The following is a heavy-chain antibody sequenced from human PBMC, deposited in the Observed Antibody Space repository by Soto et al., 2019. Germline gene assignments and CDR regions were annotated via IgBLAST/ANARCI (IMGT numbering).Heavy chain of an antibody. CDR1: GGSISSGGYY. CDR2: IYYSGST. J-gene: IGHJ3*02. CDR3: ARNVVAVAGEAFDI. D-gene: IGHD6-19*01. V-gene: IGHV4-31*03. Sequence: SETLSLTCTVSGGSISSGGYYWSWIRQHPGKGLEWIGYIYYSGSTYYNPSLKSRVTISVDTSKNQFSLKLSSVTAADTAVYYCARNVVAVAGEAFDIWGQGTMV.